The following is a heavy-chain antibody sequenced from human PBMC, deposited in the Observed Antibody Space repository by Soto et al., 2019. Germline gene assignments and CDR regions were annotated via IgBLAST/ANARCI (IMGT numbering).Heavy chain of an antibody. CDR3: AKDQFKANGQFDAFDV. D-gene: IGHD2-8*01. CDR2: VGGSGIDR. V-gene: IGHV3-23*01. CDR1: GFTFGDFA. Sequence: GGSLRLSCVASGFTFGDFAMSWVRQAPGKGLEWVAAVGGSGIDRDYSDSVRGRFTISRDDSKRTLYLQMNSLRAQDTAIYYCAKDQFKANGQFDAFDVWGQGTVVTVSS. J-gene: IGHJ3*01.